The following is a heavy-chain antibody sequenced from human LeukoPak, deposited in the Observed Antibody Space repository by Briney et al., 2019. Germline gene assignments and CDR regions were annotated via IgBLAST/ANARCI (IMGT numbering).Heavy chain of an antibody. CDR2: IYTSGST. Sequence: PSQTLSLTCIVSGGSITSGSYYWNWIRQPAGKGLEWIGRIYTSGSTNYNPSLKSRVTISVDTSENQFSLNLSSVTAADTAVYYCARGRLGDSFDYWGQGILVTVSS. V-gene: IGHV4-61*02. D-gene: IGHD3-16*01. J-gene: IGHJ4*02. CDR1: GGSITSGSYY. CDR3: ARGRLGDSFDY.